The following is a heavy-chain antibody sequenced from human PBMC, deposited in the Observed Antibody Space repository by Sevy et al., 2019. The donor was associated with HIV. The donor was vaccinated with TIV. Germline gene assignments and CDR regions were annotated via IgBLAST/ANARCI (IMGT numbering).Heavy chain of an antibody. CDR2: ISYDGSNK. CDR1: GFTFSSYA. V-gene: IGHV3-30-3*01. J-gene: IGHJ6*02. Sequence: GGSLRLSCAASGFTFSSYAMHWVRQAPGKGLEWVAVISYDGSNKYYADSVKGRFTISRDNSKNTLYLQMDGLRAEDTALYYCARDDGPDYCDFDMDVWGQGTTVTVSS. CDR3: ARDDGPDYCDFDMDV.